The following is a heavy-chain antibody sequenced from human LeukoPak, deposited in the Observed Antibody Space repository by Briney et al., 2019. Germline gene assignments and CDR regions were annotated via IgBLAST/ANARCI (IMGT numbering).Heavy chain of an antibody. CDR1: GFYFGGYS. CDR2: VNTVSSYI. Sequence: GGSLRLSCAASGFYFGGYSMNWVRQAPGKGLEWVASVNTVSSYIYYADSMRGRFTISRDNAKNSLFLQMNSLRAEDTAVYYCARLRRNSDRSDFFYYYDHWGQGTLVTVSS. D-gene: IGHD3-22*01. CDR3: ARLRRNSDRSDFFYYYDH. J-gene: IGHJ4*02. V-gene: IGHV3-21*01.